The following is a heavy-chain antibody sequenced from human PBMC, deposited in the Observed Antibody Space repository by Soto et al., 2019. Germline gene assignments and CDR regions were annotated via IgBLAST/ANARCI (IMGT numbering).Heavy chain of an antibody. CDR1: GFTFSSYG. CDR2: VSSSGGTT. CDR3: ATLPSYQYWSDAFDI. V-gene: IGHV3-23*01. J-gene: IGHJ3*02. D-gene: IGHD1-26*01. Sequence: PGGSLRLSCAASGFTFSSYGMSWVRQAPGKGLEWVSAVSSSGGTTNYAGSVKGRFTISRDNAKNSLYLQMNSLRAEDTALYHCATLPSYQYWSDAFDIWGQGTMVTVSS.